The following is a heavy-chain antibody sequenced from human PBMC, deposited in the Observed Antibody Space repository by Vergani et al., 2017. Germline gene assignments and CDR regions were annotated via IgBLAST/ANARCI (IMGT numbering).Heavy chain of an antibody. V-gene: IGHV4-4*03. Sequence: QVQLQESGPGLVKPPGTLSLTCAVSGDSLSSNHFWTWVRQPPGKGLEWIGEICHTEDTKYSPSLKSRVTVSVDESRNLFSLRLNSVTAADTAVYYCATIGYRRWGYYFDYWGQGILVTVSS. CDR3: ATIGYRRWGYYFDY. J-gene: IGHJ4*02. CDR2: ICHTEDT. D-gene: IGHD2-2*02. CDR1: GDSLSSNHF.